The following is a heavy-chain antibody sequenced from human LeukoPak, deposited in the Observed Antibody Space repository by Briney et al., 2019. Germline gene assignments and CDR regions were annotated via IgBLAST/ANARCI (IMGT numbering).Heavy chain of an antibody. CDR2: INASGGST. CDR1: GYTFTSYY. D-gene: IGHD1-26*01. J-gene: IGHJ4*02. V-gene: IGHV1-46*01. Sequence: ASVKVSCKDSGYTFTSYYMHWVRQAPGQGREWMGVINASGGSTSYAQKFQRRVTMTRDMSTSTVYMELSSLRSEDPAVYYCARSTYSGSYYWNYWGQGTLVTVSS. CDR3: ARSTYSGSYYWNY.